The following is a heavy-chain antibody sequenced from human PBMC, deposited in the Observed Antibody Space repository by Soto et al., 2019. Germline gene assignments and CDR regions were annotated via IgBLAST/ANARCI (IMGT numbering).Heavy chain of an antibody. Sequence: SVKVSCKASGGTFSSYTISWVRQAPGQGLEWMGRIIPILDIVNYAQKFQGRVTITADKSTSTAYMELSSLRAEDTAVYYCARDLRAGMDVWGQGTTVTVSS. J-gene: IGHJ6*02. V-gene: IGHV1-69*04. CDR1: GGTFSSYT. CDR2: IIPILDIV. CDR3: ARDLRAGMDV.